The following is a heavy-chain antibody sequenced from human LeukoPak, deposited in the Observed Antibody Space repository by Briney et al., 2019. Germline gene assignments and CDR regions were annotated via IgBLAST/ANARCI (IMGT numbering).Heavy chain of an antibody. Sequence: GGSLRLSCAASGFTFSDYYMSWIRQAPGKGLEWVSYISSSGKNIYYADSVKGRFPISRDNPKHSLYLQMHSLRAEDTAVYYCAREPDYCSGGSCYSHYFDYWGQGTLVTVSS. V-gene: IGHV3-11*01. J-gene: IGHJ4*02. D-gene: IGHD2-15*01. CDR3: AREPDYCSGGSCYSHYFDY. CDR1: GFTFSDYY. CDR2: ISSSGKNI.